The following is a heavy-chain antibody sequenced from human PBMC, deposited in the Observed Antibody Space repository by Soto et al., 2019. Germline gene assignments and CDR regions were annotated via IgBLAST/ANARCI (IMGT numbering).Heavy chain of an antibody. CDR1: GFTFSSYA. CDR3: AKRAAYDFWSGYSSIYYDY. J-gene: IGHJ4*02. V-gene: IGHV3-23*01. Sequence: HPGGSLRLSCAASGFTFSSYAMSWVRQAPGKGLEWVSAISGSGGSTYYADSVKGRFTISRDNSKNTLYLQMNSLRAEDTAVYYCAKRAAYDFWSGYSSIYYDYWGQGTLVTVSS. D-gene: IGHD3-3*01. CDR2: ISGSGGST.